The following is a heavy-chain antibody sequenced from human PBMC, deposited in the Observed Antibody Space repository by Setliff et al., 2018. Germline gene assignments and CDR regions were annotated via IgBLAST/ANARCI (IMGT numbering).Heavy chain of an antibody. D-gene: IGHD3-3*01. CDR1: GFTFRDYG. CDR2: ISSSSSTI. Sequence: GGSLRLSCAASGFTFRDYGMHWVRQAPGKGLEWVSDISSSSSTIYYADSVKGRFTISRDNAQNSLYLQMNSLRAEDTAVYYCARSYNFWSGPALDVWGKGTTVTVSS. V-gene: IGHV3-48*01. CDR3: ARSYNFWSGPALDV. J-gene: IGHJ6*04.